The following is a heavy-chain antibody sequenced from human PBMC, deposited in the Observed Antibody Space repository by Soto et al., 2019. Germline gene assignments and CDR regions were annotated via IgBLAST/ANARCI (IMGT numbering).Heavy chain of an antibody. J-gene: IGHJ3*01. CDR2: LTSGGSHK. CDR3: ARGGSFDV. D-gene: IGHD3-16*01. CDR1: GFTFNNYG. Sequence: QEQVVESGGGVVQPGRSLRLSCTASGFTFNNYGLHWVRQAPGKGLEWVALLTSGGSHKFYSESVKGRFTISRDDSKNTLFLEMDSLRTEDMAVSYCARGGSFDVWGRGTMVTVSS. V-gene: IGHV3-30*03.